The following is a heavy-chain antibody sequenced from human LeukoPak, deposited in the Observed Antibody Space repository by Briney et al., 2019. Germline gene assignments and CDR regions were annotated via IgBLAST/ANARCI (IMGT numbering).Heavy chain of an antibody. CDR1: GGSINSGY. CDR2: LYPSGST. Sequence: SETLSLTCSVSGGSINSGYWSWIRQPPGKGLEWIGLLYPSGSTNYNPSLKSRVTISVDTSKNQFSLKLSSVTAADTAVYYCARHGPTGRLALDYWGQGTLVTVSS. V-gene: IGHV4-59*08. D-gene: IGHD6-19*01. CDR3: ARHGPTGRLALDY. J-gene: IGHJ4*02.